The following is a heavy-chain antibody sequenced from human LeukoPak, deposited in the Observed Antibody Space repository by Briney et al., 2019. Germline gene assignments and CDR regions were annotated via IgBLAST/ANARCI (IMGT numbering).Heavy chain of an antibody. Sequence: SSETLSLTCTVSGGSISSYYWSWIRQPPGKGLEWIGYIYYSGSTNYNPSLKSRVTISVDTSKNQFSLNLSSVTAADTAVYYCARDRNYDFWSGYYQEAFDIWGQGTMVTVSS. CDR1: GGSISSYY. J-gene: IGHJ3*02. CDR2: IYYSGST. V-gene: IGHV4-59*01. CDR3: ARDRNYDFWSGYYQEAFDI. D-gene: IGHD3-3*01.